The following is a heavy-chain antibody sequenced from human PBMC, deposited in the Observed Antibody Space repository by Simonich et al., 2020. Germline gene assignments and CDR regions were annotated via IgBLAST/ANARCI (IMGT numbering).Heavy chain of an antibody. CDR3: ATQVDKTGEIDY. D-gene: IGHD7-27*01. Sequence: SCPCTVSGGSIRSSSYYWGWIRQPPGKGLEWIGSIYYSGSTYYNPSLKSRVTISVDTSKNQFSLKLSSVTAADTAVYYCATQVDKTGEIDYWGQGTLVTVSS. J-gene: IGHJ4*02. CDR1: GGSIRSSSYY. CDR2: IYYSGST. V-gene: IGHV4-39*01.